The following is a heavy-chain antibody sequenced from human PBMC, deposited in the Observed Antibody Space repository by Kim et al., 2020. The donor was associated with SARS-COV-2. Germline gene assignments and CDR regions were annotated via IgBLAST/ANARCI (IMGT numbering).Heavy chain of an antibody. Sequence: GGSLRLSCAASGFTFSSYAMSWVRQAPGKGLEWVSAISGSGGSTYYADSVKGRFTISRDNSKNTLYLQMNSLRAEDTAVYYCAKDLVTADTVTGSFDYWGQGTLVTVSS. CDR3: AKDLVTADTVTGSFDY. J-gene: IGHJ4*02. CDR1: GFTFSSYA. V-gene: IGHV3-23*01. CDR2: ISGSGGST. D-gene: IGHD4-17*01.